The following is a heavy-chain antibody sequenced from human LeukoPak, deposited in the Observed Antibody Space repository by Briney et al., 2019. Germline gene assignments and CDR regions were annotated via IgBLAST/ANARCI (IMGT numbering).Heavy chain of an antibody. J-gene: IGHJ4*02. V-gene: IGHV1-2*02. D-gene: IGHD5-12*01. CDR1: GYTFTGYY. Sequence: ASVKVSCKASGYTFTGYYMHWVRQAPGQGLEWMGWINPNSGGTNYAQKFQGRVTMTRDMSTSTVYMELSSLRSEDTAVYYCARGVAMSPSSLWLRFPSRGYFDYWGQGTLVTVSS. CDR2: INPNSGGT. CDR3: ARGVAMSPSSLWLRFPSRGYFDY.